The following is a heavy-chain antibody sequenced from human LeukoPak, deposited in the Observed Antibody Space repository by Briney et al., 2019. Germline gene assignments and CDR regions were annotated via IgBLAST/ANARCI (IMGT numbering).Heavy chain of an antibody. CDR1: GYTFTSYD. V-gene: IGHV1-8*01. D-gene: IGHD2-21*02. CDR2: MNPNSGNT. CDR3: ARSRSLAYCGGDCYFDFDY. Sequence: ASVKVSCKASGYTFTSYDINWVRQATGQGLEWMGWMNPNSGNTGYAQKFQGRVTMTRNTSISTAYMELSSLRSEDTAVYYCARSRSLAYCGGDCYFDFDYWGQVTLVTVSS. J-gene: IGHJ4*02.